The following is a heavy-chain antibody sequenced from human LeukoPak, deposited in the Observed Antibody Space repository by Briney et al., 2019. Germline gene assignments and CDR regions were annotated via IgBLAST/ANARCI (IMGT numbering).Heavy chain of an antibody. CDR2: INTNTGNP. CDR1: GYTFTSYA. V-gene: IGHV7-4-1*02. CDR3: ARSELRYFDWLLSTVDY. J-gene: IGHJ4*02. D-gene: IGHD3-9*01. Sequence: ASVKVSCKASGYTFTSYAMNWVRQAPGQGLEWMGWINTNTGNPTYAQGFTGRFVFSLDTSVSTAYLQISSLKAEDTAVYYCARSELRYFDWLLSTVDYWGQGTLVTVSS.